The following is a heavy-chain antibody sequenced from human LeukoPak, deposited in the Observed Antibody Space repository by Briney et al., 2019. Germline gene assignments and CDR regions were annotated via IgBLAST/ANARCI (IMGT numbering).Heavy chain of an antibody. CDR2: ISGSGGST. CDR1: GFTFSSYG. CDR3: AQDRAWGAYAY. D-gene: IGHD2-21*01. Sequence: GGSLRLSCAASGFTFSSYGMSWVRQAPGKGLEWVSAISGSGGSTYYADSVKGRFTISRDNSKNTLYLQMNSLRAEDTAVYHCAQDRAWGAYAYWGQGALVTVSS. J-gene: IGHJ4*02. V-gene: IGHV3-23*01.